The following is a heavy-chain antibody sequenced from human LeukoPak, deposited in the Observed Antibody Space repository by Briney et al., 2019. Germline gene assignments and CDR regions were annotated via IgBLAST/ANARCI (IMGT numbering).Heavy chain of an antibody. J-gene: IGHJ6*02. D-gene: IGHD3-3*01. CDR3: ARVDDFWSGYSTSYGMDV. CDR2: IYYSGST. CDR1: GGSISSGGYY. Sequence: PSQTLSLTCTVSGGSISSGGYYWSWIRQHPGKGLEWIGHIYYSGSTYYKSSLKSRVTMSVDTSKNQFSLRLSSVTAVDTAVYYCARVDDFWSGYSTSYGMDVWGQGTTVTVSS. V-gene: IGHV4-31*03.